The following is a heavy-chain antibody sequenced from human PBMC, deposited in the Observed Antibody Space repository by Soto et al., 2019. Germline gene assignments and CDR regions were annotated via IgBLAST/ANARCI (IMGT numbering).Heavy chain of an antibody. CDR2: ITSSSTYT. CDR1: GFTFSDHY. D-gene: IGHD4-17*01. CDR3: ARDSVYYGDYELNYFDY. Sequence: PVGSLRLSCAASGFTFSDHYMSWILLAPGKGLEWVSYITSSSTYTNYADSVKGRFTISRDNAKNSLYLQMNSLRAEDTAVYYCARDSVYYGDYELNYFDYWGQGTLVTVSS. V-gene: IGHV3-11*05. J-gene: IGHJ4*02.